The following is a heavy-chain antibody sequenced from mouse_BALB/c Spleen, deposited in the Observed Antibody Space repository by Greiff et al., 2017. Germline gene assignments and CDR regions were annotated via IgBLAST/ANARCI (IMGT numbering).Heavy chain of an antibody. CDR3: ARDRGGFPWFAY. J-gene: IGHJ3*01. CDR2: IWAGGST. Sequence: QVQLKESGPGLVAPSQSLSITCTVSGFSLTSYGVHWVRQPPGKGLEWLGVIWAGGSTNYNSALMSRLSISKDNSKSQVFLKMNSLQTDDTAMYYCARDRGGFPWFAYWGQGTLVTVSA. CDR1: GFSLTSYG. V-gene: IGHV2-9*02.